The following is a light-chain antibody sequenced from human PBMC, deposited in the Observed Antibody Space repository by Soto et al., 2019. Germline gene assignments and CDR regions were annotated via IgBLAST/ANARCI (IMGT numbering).Light chain of an antibody. J-gene: IGKJ4*01. V-gene: IGKV3-11*01. CDR3: QQRSDWVS. CDR1: QNIGNY. Sequence: EIVLTQSPATLSLSPGERATLSCRASQNIGNYLAWHNQKAVQPPRLLIYDASSRDTDIPARFSGSWSGTDFAITINSLEPEDFAVYYGQQRSDWVSFGGGTKVEI. CDR2: DAS.